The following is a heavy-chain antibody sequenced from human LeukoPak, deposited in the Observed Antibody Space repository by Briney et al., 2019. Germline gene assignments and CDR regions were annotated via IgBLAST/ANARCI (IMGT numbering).Heavy chain of an antibody. D-gene: IGHD6-19*01. J-gene: IGHJ4*02. Sequence: GGSLRLSCAASGFSFSSYWMDWVRQPAGKGLEWVANIKQDGSERFYVDSVKGRFTISRDNAKSSLYLQMDSLRAEDTAVYYCAKDWVLYSSGPYYFDYWGQGTLVTVSS. CDR2: IKQDGSER. CDR3: AKDWVLYSSGPYYFDY. CDR1: GFSFSSYW. V-gene: IGHV3-7*03.